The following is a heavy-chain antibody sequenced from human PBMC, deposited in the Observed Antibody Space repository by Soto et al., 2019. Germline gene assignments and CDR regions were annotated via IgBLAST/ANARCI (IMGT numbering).Heavy chain of an antibody. CDR2: ISSSGGNT. CDR1: GFTFSSYA. CDR3: SNQHRVAATPLH. V-gene: IGHV3-23*01. Sequence: PGGSLRLSCAASGFTFSSYAMSWVRQAPGKGLEWVSTISSSGGNTYYADSVKGRFTISRDNSKNMLYLQMNSLRAEDTAVYYCSNQHRVAATPLHWGQGTLVTVSS. J-gene: IGHJ4*02. D-gene: IGHD2-15*01.